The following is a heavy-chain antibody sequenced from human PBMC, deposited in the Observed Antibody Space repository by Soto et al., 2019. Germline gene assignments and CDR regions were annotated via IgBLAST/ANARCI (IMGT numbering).Heavy chain of an antibody. CDR2: IYYSGST. CDR1: GGSISSGGYY. V-gene: IGHV4-31*03. Sequence: SETLSLTCTVSGGSISSGGYYWSWIRQHPGKGLEWFGYIYYSGSTYYNPSFKSRVTISVDTSKNQFSLKLSSVTAADTAVYYCARVSRNNWFDPWGQGTLVTVSS. J-gene: IGHJ5*02. CDR3: ARVSRNNWFDP.